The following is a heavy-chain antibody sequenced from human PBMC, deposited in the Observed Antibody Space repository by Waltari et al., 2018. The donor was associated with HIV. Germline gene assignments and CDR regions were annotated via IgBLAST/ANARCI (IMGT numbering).Heavy chain of an antibody. CDR1: GFTFSRYG. CDR3: ARRGVLTYYYTMDV. CDR2: IWYDGSNK. J-gene: IGHJ6*02. Sequence: QVQLVESGGGVVQPGRYLRLSCAPSGFTFSRYGMHWVRQAPGKGLEWVAVIWYDGSNKYYADSVKGRFSISRDNSKNTLYLQMNSLRAEDTAVYFCARRGVLTYYYTMDVWGQGTTVTVSS. V-gene: IGHV3-33*01. D-gene: IGHD3-10*01.